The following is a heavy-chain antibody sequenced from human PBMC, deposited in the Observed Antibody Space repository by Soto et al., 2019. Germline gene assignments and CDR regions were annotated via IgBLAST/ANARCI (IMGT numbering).Heavy chain of an antibody. J-gene: IGHJ4*02. CDR1: GFTVSSNY. CDR3: ARDLNGFDLGGD. Sequence: GGSLRLSCAASGFTVSSNYMSWVRQAPGKGLEWVSIIYSGGSTYYADSVKGRFTISRDNSKNTLYLQMNSLRAEDTAVYFCARDLNGFDLGGDWGQGTLVTVSS. CDR2: IYSGGST. D-gene: IGHD5-12*01. V-gene: IGHV3-66*01.